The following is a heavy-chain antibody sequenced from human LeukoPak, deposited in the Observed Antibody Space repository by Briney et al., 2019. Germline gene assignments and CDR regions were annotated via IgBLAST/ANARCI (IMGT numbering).Heavy chain of an antibody. V-gene: IGHV3-7*01. Sequence: GGSLRLSCAASGFTFSRFWMSWVRQAPGKGLEWMANIKQDGSEKYYVDSVKGRFTISRDNAKNSLYLQMNSLRAEDTAVYYCARNSPERGYSYGPLDNYFDYWGQGALVTVSS. D-gene: IGHD5-18*01. J-gene: IGHJ4*02. CDR1: GFTFSRFW. CDR2: IKQDGSEK. CDR3: ARNSPERGYSYGPLDNYFDY.